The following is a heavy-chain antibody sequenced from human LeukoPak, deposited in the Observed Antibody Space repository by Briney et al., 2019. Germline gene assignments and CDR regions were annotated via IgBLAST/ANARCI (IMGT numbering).Heavy chain of an antibody. J-gene: IGHJ4*02. Sequence: SETLSLTCTVSGDSIPNSNYYWGWIRQPPGKGLEWIGSIYHSGTTYYNPSLKSRVTISIDTSENQLSLKLNSVTAADTAVYYCARHSNWNGGVDGFDYWGQGTLVTVSS. CDR2: IYHSGTT. CDR1: GDSIPNSNYY. V-gene: IGHV4-39*01. D-gene: IGHD1-20*01. CDR3: ARHSNWNGGVDGFDY.